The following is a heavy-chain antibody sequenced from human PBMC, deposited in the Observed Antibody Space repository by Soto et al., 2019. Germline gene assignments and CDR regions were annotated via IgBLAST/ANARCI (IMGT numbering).Heavy chain of an antibody. J-gene: IGHJ4*02. V-gene: IGHV3-23*01. Sequence: VSLRLSCTASGFTLNNHAMSWVRQAPWKGLEWVSVISGSDGSTYYTDSVRGRFSISRDSSKNTLYLQMSSLRAEDTAVYYCASPPRATVTDNIFDFWGPGTLVTVSS. D-gene: IGHD4-17*01. CDR1: GFTLNNHA. CDR2: ISGSDGST. CDR3: ASPPRATVTDNIFDF.